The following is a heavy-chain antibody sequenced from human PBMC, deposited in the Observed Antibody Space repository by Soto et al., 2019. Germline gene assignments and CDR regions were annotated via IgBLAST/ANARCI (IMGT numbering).Heavy chain of an antibody. J-gene: IGHJ4*02. CDR2: IIPIFGTA. D-gene: IGHD1-26*01. Sequence: QVQLVQSGAEVKKPGSSVKVSCKASGGTFSSYAINWVRQAPGQGLEWMGGIIPIFGTANYAQKFQGRVTITADESTSTAYMELSSLRSEDTAVDYCARPSRRHRGSYCFDYWGQGTLVTVSS. CDR3: ARPSRRHRGSYCFDY. V-gene: IGHV1-69*01. CDR1: GGTFSSYA.